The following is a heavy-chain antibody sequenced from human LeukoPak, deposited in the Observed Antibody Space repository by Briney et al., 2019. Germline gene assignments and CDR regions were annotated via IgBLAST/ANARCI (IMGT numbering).Heavy chain of an antibody. V-gene: IGHV3-30-3*01. J-gene: IGHJ1*01. Sequence: GGSLRLSCAASGFTFSSYAMHWVRQAPGKGLEWVVVISNDGSNKYYADSAKGRFTISRDNSQNTLYLQMNSLRPEDTAMYYCARGGDYGGYFPHWGQGTLVTVSS. CDR1: GFTFSSYA. CDR3: ARGGDYGGYFPH. D-gene: IGHD4-17*01. CDR2: ISNDGSNK.